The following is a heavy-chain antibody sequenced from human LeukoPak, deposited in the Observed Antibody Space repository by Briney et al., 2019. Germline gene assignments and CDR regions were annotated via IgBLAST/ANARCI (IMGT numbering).Heavy chain of an antibody. CDR1: GYTFTGYY. V-gene: IGHV1-2*02. Sequence: ASVEVSCKASGYTFTGYYMHWVRQAPGQGLEWMGWINPNSGGTNYAQKFQSRVTMTRDTSITTAYMELSRLRSDDTAVYYCARSRDDYYAYFDYWGQGTLVTVSS. CDR2: INPNSGGT. J-gene: IGHJ4*02. CDR3: ARSRDDYYAYFDY. D-gene: IGHD3-10*01.